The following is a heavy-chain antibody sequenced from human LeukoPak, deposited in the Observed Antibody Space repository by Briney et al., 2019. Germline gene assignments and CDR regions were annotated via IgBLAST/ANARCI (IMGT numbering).Heavy chain of an antibody. CDR2: ISYIGST. J-gene: IGHJ3*01. CDR3: ASDSISMNAFDA. Sequence: PSETLSLTCTVSGASFTTHYWSWIRRPPGKGLEWIGYISYIGSTNYSPSLKSRVTISIDTSKNEVSLKLTSVTAADTAVYYCASDSISMNAFDAWGQGTLVTVSS. V-gene: IGHV4-59*11. CDR1: GASFTTHY. D-gene: IGHD3-22*01.